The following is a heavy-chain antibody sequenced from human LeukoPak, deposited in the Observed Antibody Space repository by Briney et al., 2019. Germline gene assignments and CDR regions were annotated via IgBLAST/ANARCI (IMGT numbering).Heavy chain of an antibody. CDR1: GFTFSSYS. CDR2: ISSSTSYI. CDR3: VRGRYCSSGRCSESLQY. Sequence: GGSLRLSCVASGFTFSSYSMTWVRQAPGKALEWVSSISSSTSYIFYADSLKGQITVSRDNAENLLYLQMNYLRAEDTAIYYCVRGRYCSSGRCSESLQYWGRGTLITVSS. D-gene: IGHD2-15*01. V-gene: IGHV3-21*06. J-gene: IGHJ1*01.